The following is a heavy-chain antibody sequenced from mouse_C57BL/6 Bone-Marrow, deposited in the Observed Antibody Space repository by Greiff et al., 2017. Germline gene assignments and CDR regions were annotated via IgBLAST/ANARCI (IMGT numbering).Heavy chain of an antibody. CDR2: INPGSGGT. Sequence: VQRVESGAELVRPGTSVKVSCKASGYAFTNYLIEWVKQRPGQGLEWIGVINPGSGGTNYNEKFKGKATLTADKSSSTAYMQLSSLTSEDSAVXFCARGGFDYWGQGTTLTVSS. CDR3: ARGGFDY. CDR1: GYAFTNYL. V-gene: IGHV1-54*01. J-gene: IGHJ2*01.